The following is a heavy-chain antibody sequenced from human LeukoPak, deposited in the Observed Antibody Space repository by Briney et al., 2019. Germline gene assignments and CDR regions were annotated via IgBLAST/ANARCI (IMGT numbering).Heavy chain of an antibody. D-gene: IGHD3-22*01. CDR2: IRRSCSNI. CDR3: ARGGDTYYYDSSGYLDY. CDR1: GFTFSSYE. V-gene: IGHV3-48*03. Sequence: GGSLRHSCAASGFTFSSYELNWVRQAPGKGLELVSYIRRSCSNIYYADSLEGRFTISRDNAKNSLYLQMNRLRAEDTAVYYCARGGDTYYYDSSGYLDYWGQGTLVTVSS. J-gene: IGHJ4*02.